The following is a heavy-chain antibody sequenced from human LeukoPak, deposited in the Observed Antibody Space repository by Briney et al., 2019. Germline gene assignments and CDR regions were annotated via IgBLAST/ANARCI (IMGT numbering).Heavy chain of an antibody. CDR2: ISAYNGNT. J-gene: IGHJ3*02. CDR3: ARASRRWSWSGLGAFDI. CDR1: RYTFTGYY. D-gene: IGHD6-13*01. Sequence: ASVKVSCKASRYTFTGYYIHWVRQAPGQGLEWMGWISAYNGNTNYAQKLQGRVTMTTDTSTSTAYMELRSLRSDDTAVYYCARASRRWSWSGLGAFDIWGQGTMVTVSS. V-gene: IGHV1-18*04.